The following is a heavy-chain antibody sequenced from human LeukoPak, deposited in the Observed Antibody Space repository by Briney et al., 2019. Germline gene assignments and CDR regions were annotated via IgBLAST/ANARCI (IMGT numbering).Heavy chain of an antibody. CDR1: GFTFSSNY. Sequence: GGSLRLSCAASGFTFSSNYMSWVRQAPGKGLEWVSVIYSGGSTYYSDSVKGRFTISRDNSKNTLYLQMNSLKTEDTAVYYCTTGPSIYCGGDCYSDYWGQGTLVTVSS. CDR2: IYSGGST. J-gene: IGHJ4*02. V-gene: IGHV3-66*01. CDR3: TTGPSIYCGGDCYSDY. D-gene: IGHD2-21*02.